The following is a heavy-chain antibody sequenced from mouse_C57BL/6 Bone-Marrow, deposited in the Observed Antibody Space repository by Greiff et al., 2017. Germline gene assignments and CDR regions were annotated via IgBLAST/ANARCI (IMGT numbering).Heavy chain of an antibody. J-gene: IGHJ3*01. CDR1: GYTFTDYN. D-gene: IGHD2-1*01. CDR3: ARWGYGNYGAWFAY. V-gene: IGHV1-18*01. CDR2: INPNNGGT. Sequence: EVQLQQSGPELVKPGASVKIPCKASGYTFTDYNMDWVKQSHGKSLEWIGDINPNNGGTIYNQKFKGKATLTVDKSSSTAYMALRSLTSEDTAVYYCARWGYGNYGAWFAYWGQGTLVTVSA.